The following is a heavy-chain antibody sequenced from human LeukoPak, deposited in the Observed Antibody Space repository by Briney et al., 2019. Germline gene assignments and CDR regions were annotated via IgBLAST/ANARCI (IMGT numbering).Heavy chain of an antibody. D-gene: IGHD2-8*01. J-gene: IGHJ6*03. CDR1: GGSISSYY. CDR2: IYYSGST. V-gene: IGHV4-59*01. CDR3: ARDTRTRTREYYYYYMDV. Sequence: SETLSLTCTVSGGSISSYYWSWIRQPPGKGLEWIGYIYYSGSTNYNPSLKSRVTISVDTSKNQFSLKLSSVAAADTAVYYCARDTRTRTREYYYYYMDVWGKGITVTVSS.